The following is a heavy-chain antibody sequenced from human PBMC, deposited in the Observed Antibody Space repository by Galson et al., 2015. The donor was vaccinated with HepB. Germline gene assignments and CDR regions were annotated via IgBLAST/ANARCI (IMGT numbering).Heavy chain of an antibody. CDR1: GFTFSSYA. D-gene: IGHD3-16*01. Sequence: SLRLSCAASGFTFSSYAMSWVRQAPGKGLEWVSAISGSGGSTYYADSVKGRFTISRDNSKNTLYLQMNSLRAEDTAVYYCAKGGGREGYFDYWGQGTLVTVSS. J-gene: IGHJ4*02. CDR3: AKGGGREGYFDY. V-gene: IGHV3-23*01. CDR2: ISGSGGST.